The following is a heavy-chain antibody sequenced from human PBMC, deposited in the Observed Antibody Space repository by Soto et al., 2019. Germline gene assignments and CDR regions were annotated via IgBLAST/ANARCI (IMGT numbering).Heavy chain of an antibody. CDR2: INPSGGST. CDR3: ARDEYYYGSGIRYVPPSKFDP. Sequence: GASVKVSCKASGYTFTSYYMHWVRQAPGQGLEWMGIINPSGGSTSYAQKFQGRVTMTRDTSTSTVYMELSSLRSEDTAVYYCARDEYYYGSGIRYVPPSKFDPWGQGTLVTGSS. V-gene: IGHV1-46*03. D-gene: IGHD3-10*01. J-gene: IGHJ5*02. CDR1: GYTFTSYY.